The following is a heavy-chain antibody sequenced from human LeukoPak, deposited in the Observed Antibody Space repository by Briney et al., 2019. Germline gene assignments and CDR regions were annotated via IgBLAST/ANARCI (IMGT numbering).Heavy chain of an antibody. J-gene: IGHJ5*02. CDR3: ARAYDSIWPS. D-gene: IGHD3-22*01. CDR2: ISDDSAKI. V-gene: IGHV3-23*01. Sequence: GGSLRLSCAASGFSFRTYAMSWVRQAPGKGMDWVSAISDDSAKIYYSASVKGRFTISRDNSKNTLFLQLNSLRVEDTGVYYCARAYDSIWPSWGQGTLVTVSS. CDR1: GFSFRTYA.